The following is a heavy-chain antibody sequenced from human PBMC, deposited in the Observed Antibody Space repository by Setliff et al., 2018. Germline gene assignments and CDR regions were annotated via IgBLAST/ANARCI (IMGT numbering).Heavy chain of an antibody. J-gene: IGHJ4*02. Sequence: PSETLSLTCTVSGGSISGYYWSWIRQPPGKGLEWIGNIYYTGSPSYSPSLRSRGTISVDTSKNKFSLSLSSVTAADTAVYYCARGGYNGYAVFDDWGQGALVTVPS. CDR3: ARGGYNGYAVFDD. CDR2: IYYTGSP. V-gene: IGHV4-59*01. D-gene: IGHD5-12*01. CDR1: GGSISGYY.